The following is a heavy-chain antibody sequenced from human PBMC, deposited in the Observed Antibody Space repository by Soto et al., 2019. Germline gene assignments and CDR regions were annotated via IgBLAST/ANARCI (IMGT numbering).Heavy chain of an antibody. CDR2: IFPRDSDT. CDR1: GYTFSNHW. V-gene: IGHV5-51*01. Sequence: ESLKISCKGSGYTFSNHWINWVRLVPGKGLEWMGIIFPRDSDTRYSPSLQGQVIISVDKSTNTAYLQWTRLTASDTAIYYCAKSIEGGPMDVWGQGTTVTVSS. J-gene: IGHJ6*02. CDR3: AKSIEGGPMDV. D-gene: IGHD1-26*01.